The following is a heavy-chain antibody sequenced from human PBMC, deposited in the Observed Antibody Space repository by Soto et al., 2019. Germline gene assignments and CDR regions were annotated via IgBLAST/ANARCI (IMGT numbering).Heavy chain of an antibody. CDR3: ARAFCGGDCSYYYYGMDV. CDR2: IIPIFGTA. J-gene: IGHJ6*02. Sequence: QVQLVQSGAEVKKPGSSVKVSCKASGGTFSSYAISWVRQAPGQGLEWMGGIIPIFGTANYAQKFQGRVTITADESTSTAYMELSSLRSEDTAVYYCARAFCGGDCSYYYYGMDVWGQGTTVTVSS. V-gene: IGHV1-69*01. D-gene: IGHD2-21*02. CDR1: GGTFSSYA.